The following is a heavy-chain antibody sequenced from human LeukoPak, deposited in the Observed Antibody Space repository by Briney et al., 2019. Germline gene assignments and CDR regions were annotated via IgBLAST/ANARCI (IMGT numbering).Heavy chain of an antibody. CDR1: GFSFRDYP. CDR3: AKSLLNTATGTGRAFDI. V-gene: IGHV3-23*01. D-gene: IGHD1-1*01. CDR2: ISAGADVI. Sequence: GGSLRLSCEAAGFSFRDYPMGWVRRASGKRLEWVSGISAGADVIFYADPVKGRFTISRDNSKNTLYLQMNSLRAEDSAEYYCAKSLLNTATGTGRAFDIWGQGTMVTVSA. J-gene: IGHJ3*02.